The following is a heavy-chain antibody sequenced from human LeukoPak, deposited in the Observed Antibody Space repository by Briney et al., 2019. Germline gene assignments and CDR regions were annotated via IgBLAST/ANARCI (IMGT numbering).Heavy chain of an antibody. D-gene: IGHD1-14*01. CDR2: IIPILGIA. J-gene: IGHJ6*02. V-gene: IGHV1-69*02. Sequence: SVKVSCKASGGTFSSYTISWVRQAPGQGLEWMGRIIPILGIANYAQKFQGRVTITVDKSTSTAYMELSSLRSEDTAVYYCAREASENYYYGMDVWGQGTTVTVSS. CDR3: AREASENYYYGMDV. CDR1: GGTFSSYT.